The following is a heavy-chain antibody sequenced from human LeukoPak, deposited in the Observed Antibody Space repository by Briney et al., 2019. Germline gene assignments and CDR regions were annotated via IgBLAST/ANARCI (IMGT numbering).Heavy chain of an antibody. CDR2: INPNSGGT. V-gene: IGHV1-2*06. CDR1: GYTFTGYY. CDR3: AVVDTAMVTFDY. J-gene: IGHJ4*02. Sequence: GASVKVSCKASGYTFTGYYMHWVRQAPGQGLEWMGRINPNSGGTNYAQKFQGRVTMTRDTSISTPDMELSSLRSDDTAVYYCAVVDTAMVTFDYWGQGTLVTVSS. D-gene: IGHD5-18*01.